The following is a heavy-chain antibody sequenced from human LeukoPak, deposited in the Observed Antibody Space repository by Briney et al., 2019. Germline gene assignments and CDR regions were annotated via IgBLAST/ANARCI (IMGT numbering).Heavy chain of an antibody. CDR1: GGSISSYY. CDR2: IYYSGST. J-gene: IGHJ4*02. Sequence: PSETLSLTCTVSGGSISSYYWSWIRQPPGKGLEWIGYIYYSGSTNYNPSLKSRVTISVDTSKNQFSLKLSSVTAADTAVYYCARGVTVVKKSASDYWGQGTLVTVSS. V-gene: IGHV4-59*01. CDR3: ARGVTVVKKSASDY. D-gene: IGHD4-23*01.